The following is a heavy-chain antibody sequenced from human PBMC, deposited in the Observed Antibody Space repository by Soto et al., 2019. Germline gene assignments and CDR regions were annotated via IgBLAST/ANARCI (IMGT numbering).Heavy chain of an antibody. J-gene: IGHJ5*02. V-gene: IGHV3-11*01. CDR1: GFTFSDYY. Sequence: PGGSLRLSCAASGFTFSDYYMRWIRQAPGKGLEWVSYISSSGSTIYYADSVKGRFTISRDNAKNSLYLQMNSLRAEDTAVYYCARVTMVRGVIPNWFDPWGQGTLVTVSS. D-gene: IGHD3-10*01. CDR3: ARVTMVRGVIPNWFDP. CDR2: ISSSGSTI.